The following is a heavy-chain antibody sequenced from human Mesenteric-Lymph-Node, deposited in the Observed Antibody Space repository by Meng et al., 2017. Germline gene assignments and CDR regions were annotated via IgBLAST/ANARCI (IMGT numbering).Heavy chain of an antibody. D-gene: IGHD2-2*01. CDR1: GYTFTSYD. CDR3: ARRYCSSTSCHEDYFDY. Sequence: ASVKVSCKASGYTFTSYDINWVRQATGQGLEWMGWMNPNSGNTGYAQKFQGRVTMTRNTSISTAYMELSSLRSEDTAVYYCARRYCSSTSCHEDYFDYWGQGTLVTVSS. V-gene: IGHV1-8*01. CDR2: MNPNSGNT. J-gene: IGHJ4*02.